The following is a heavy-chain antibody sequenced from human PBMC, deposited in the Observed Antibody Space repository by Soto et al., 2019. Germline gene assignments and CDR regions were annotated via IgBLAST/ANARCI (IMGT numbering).Heavy chain of an antibody. CDR3: ARHWRYSGSYSSFWYFDV. Sequence: QLHLQESGPGLVKPSETLSLTCTVSGGPLIGDSYYWGWIRQPPGKALEWMGTVHSTGNTYYSPPLKSRVNVSVDTSKSQFSLRLASVTAPDTAVYFCARHWRYSGSYSSFWYFDVWGRGTLVTVSS. D-gene: IGHD1-26*01. J-gene: IGHJ2*01. CDR2: VHSTGNT. V-gene: IGHV4-39*01. CDR1: GGPLIGDSYY.